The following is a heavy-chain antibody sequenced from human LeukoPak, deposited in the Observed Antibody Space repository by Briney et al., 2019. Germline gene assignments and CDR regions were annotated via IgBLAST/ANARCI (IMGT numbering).Heavy chain of an antibody. Sequence: SQTLSLTCAISGDSVSSNSAAWNWIRQSPSRGLEWLGRTYYRSKWYNDYAVSVKSRITINPDTSKNQFSLQLNSVTPEDTAVYYCARDRVVVVPAALWYYGMDVWGQGTTVTVSS. D-gene: IGHD2-2*01. CDR3: ARDRVVVVPAALWYYGMDV. CDR2: TYYRSKWYN. CDR1: GDSVSSNSAA. J-gene: IGHJ6*02. V-gene: IGHV6-1*01.